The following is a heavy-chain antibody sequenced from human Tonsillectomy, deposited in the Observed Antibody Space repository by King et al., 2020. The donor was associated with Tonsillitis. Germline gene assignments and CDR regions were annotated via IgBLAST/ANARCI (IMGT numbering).Heavy chain of an antibody. Sequence: VQLVESGAEVKKPGASVKVSCKASGYTFTRYGISWVRQAPGQGLEWMGWISAYNGNTNYSQKFQGRVTMTTDTSTSTAYMALGSLRSDDTAVYYCAREDYYDSSGFGDYWGQGTLVTVSS. J-gene: IGHJ4*02. CDR1: GYTFTRYG. D-gene: IGHD3-22*01. CDR2: ISAYNGNT. CDR3: AREDYYDSSGFGDY. V-gene: IGHV1-18*01.